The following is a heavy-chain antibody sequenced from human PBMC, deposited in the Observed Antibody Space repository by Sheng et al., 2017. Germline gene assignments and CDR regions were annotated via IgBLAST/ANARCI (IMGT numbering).Heavy chain of an antibody. J-gene: IGHJ4*02. D-gene: IGHD2-2*01. CDR2: IYHSGST. CDR3: ARDEGCSSTSCYGHFDY. CDR1: GYSISSGYY. V-gene: IGHV4-38-2*02. Sequence: QVQLQESGPGLVKPSETLSLTCAVSGYSISSGYYWGWIRQPPGKGLEWIGSIYHSGSTYYNPSLKSRVTISVDTSKNQFSLKLSSVTAADTAVYYCARDEGCSSTSCYGHFDYWGQGTLVTVSS.